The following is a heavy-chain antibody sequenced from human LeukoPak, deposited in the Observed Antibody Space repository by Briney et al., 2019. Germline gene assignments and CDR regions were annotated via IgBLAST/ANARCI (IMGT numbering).Heavy chain of an antibody. V-gene: IGHV3-30*02. J-gene: IGHJ4*02. CDR2: IEYNGYNT. D-gene: IGHD4-11*01. Sequence: NPGGSLRLSCAASGFTFNTYGMHWVRQAPGKGLEWVAFIEYNGYNTYYADSVQGRFTISRDNSKNTLYLQMNSLRAEDTAVYYCAKDSVHYSNFDDWGQGTLVTVSS. CDR1: GFTFNTYG. CDR3: AKDSVHYSNFDD.